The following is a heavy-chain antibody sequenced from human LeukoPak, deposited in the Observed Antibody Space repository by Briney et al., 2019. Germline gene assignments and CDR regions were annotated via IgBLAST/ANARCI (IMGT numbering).Heavy chain of an antibody. Sequence: PGGSLRLSCVASGFSFGDNWMSWVRQAPGKGLEWVSAISGSGGSTYYADSVKGRFTISRDNSKNTLYLQMNSLRAEDTAVYYCAKDGEYYFDYWGQGTLVTVTS. CDR3: AKDGEYYFDY. D-gene: IGHD2/OR15-2a*01. J-gene: IGHJ4*02. CDR2: ISGSGGST. CDR1: GFSFGDNW. V-gene: IGHV3-23*01.